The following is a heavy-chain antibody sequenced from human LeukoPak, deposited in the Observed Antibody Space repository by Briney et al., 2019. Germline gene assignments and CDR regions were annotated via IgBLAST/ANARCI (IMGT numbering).Heavy chain of an antibody. CDR3: ARDGGYFDTTGYYFDY. Sequence: GGSLRLSCAASGFTISSYTMIWVRQAPGKGLEWVSSISSSSSDLSFTDSVKGRFTISRDNAKNSLYLEMNSLRAEDTAVYYCARDGGYFDTTGYYFDYWGQGTLVTVSS. V-gene: IGHV3-21*01. CDR1: GFTISSYT. J-gene: IGHJ4*02. D-gene: IGHD3-9*01. CDR2: ISSSSSDL.